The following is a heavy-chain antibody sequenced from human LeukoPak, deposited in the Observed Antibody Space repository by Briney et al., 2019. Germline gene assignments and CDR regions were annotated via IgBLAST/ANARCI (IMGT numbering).Heavy chain of an antibody. CDR1: KLTFSNYW. Sequence: GSLRPSCAASKLTFSNYWMNWVRQAPGKGLEWVANIRQDGTERSYVDSVKGRFTISRDNAKNTLFLQMNSLRAEDTAVYYCARDLSLTMVRGVIDWGQGTLVTVSS. V-gene: IGHV3-7*01. CDR2: IRQDGTER. CDR3: ARDLSLTMVRGVID. J-gene: IGHJ4*02. D-gene: IGHD3-10*01.